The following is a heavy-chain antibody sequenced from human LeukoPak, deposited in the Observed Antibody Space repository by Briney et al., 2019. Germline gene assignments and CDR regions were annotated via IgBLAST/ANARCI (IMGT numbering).Heavy chain of an antibody. CDR3: ARSRGPGNHYFDY. Sequence: TGGSLRLSCAASGFTFSSYAMSWVRQAPRKGLEWVSTSSDTTYYTDSVKRRFTISRDTSKNTLYLQMNSLGAADTAVYYCARSRGPGNHYFDYWGQGALVTVSS. CDR1: GFTFSSYA. V-gene: IGHV3-23*01. CDR2: SSDTT. J-gene: IGHJ4*02. D-gene: IGHD4-23*01.